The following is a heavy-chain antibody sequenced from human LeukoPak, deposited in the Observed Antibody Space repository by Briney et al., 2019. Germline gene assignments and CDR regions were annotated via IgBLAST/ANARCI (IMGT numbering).Heavy chain of an antibody. CDR2: IITIFGTA. V-gene: IGHV1-69*05. CDR1: GGTFSSYA. CDR3: AREGPITIFGVVRYYFDY. D-gene: IGHD3-3*01. J-gene: IGHJ4*02. Sequence: SVKVSCKASGGTFSSYAISWVRQAPGQGLEWMGRIITIFGTANYAQKFQGRVTITTDESTSTAYMELSSLRSEDTAVYYCAREGPITIFGVVRYYFDYWGQGTLVTVSS.